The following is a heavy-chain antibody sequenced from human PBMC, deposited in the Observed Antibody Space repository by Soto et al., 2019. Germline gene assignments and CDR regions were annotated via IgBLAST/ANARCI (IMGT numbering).Heavy chain of an antibody. J-gene: IGHJ6*02. CDR1: GYTFYNYG. CDR3: ARLPTGGYHTHYSYAMDV. CDR2: ISPYNDYT. D-gene: IGHD2-8*02. Sequence: QAQLEQSGAEVKKPGASVTVACKASGYTFYNYGITWVRQAPGHGLEWMGWISPYNDYTNYAQKFQGRVSMTTDTSTSTAFMELRSLTSDDTAVYFCARLPTGGYHTHYSYAMDVWGQGTTVTVSS. V-gene: IGHV1-18*01.